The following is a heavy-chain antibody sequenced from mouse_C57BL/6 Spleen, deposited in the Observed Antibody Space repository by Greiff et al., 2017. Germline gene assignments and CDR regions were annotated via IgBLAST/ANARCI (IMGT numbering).Heavy chain of an antibody. J-gene: IGHJ1*03. Sequence: EVKLMESGGGLVKPGGSLTLSCAASGFTFSSYAMSWVRQTPEKRLEWVATISDGGSYTYYPDNVKGRFTISRDNAKNNLYLQMSHLKSEDTAMYYCARESLITTVVGYFDVWGTGTTVTVSS. CDR3: ARESLITTVVGYFDV. V-gene: IGHV5-4*01. D-gene: IGHD1-1*01. CDR2: ISDGGSYT. CDR1: GFTFSSYA.